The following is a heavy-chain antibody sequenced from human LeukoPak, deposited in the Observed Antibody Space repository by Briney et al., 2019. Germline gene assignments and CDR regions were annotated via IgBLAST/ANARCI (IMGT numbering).Heavy chain of an antibody. CDR3: ARATALDIVVVPAALDY. V-gene: IGHV7-4-1*02. Sequence: ASVKVTCKASGYTFTSHDINWVRQAPGQGLEWMGWINTNTGNPTYAQGFTGRFVFSLDTSVSTAYLQISSLKAEDTAVYYCARATALDIVVVPAALDYWGQGTLVTVSS. CDR1: GYTFTSHD. D-gene: IGHD2-2*01. J-gene: IGHJ4*02. CDR2: INTNTGNP.